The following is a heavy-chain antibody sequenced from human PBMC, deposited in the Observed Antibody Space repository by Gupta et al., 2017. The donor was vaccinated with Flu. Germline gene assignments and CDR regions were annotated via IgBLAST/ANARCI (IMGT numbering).Heavy chain of an antibody. J-gene: IGHJ4*02. CDR1: GGSFSGYY. V-gene: IGHV4-34*01. CDR2: SNHSGST. Sequence: QVQLQQWGAGLLKPSETLSLTCAVYGGSFSGYYWTWIRQPPGKGLEWIGESNHSGSTNDNPALKSRVTISVDTSKNQFSLKLSSVTAADTAVYFGARGGSIGLNYWGQGTLVTVSS. CDR3: ARGGSIGLNY. D-gene: IGHD1-1*01.